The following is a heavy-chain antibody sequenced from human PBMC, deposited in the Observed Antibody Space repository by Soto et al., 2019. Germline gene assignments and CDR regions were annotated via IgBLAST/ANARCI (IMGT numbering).Heavy chain of an antibody. Sequence: QVQLVQSGAEVKKPGSSVKVSCKASGGTFSSYAISWVRQAPGQGLEWMGGIIPIFGTANYAQKFQGRVTITADESTSTAYMVLSSLRFEDRAVYYWASWLFLECLSYGMDVWAKGTTFPVSS. CDR2: IIPIFGTA. J-gene: IGHJ6*04. V-gene: IGHV1-69*01. D-gene: IGHD3-3*01. CDR3: ASWLFLECLSYGMDV. CDR1: GGTFSSYA.